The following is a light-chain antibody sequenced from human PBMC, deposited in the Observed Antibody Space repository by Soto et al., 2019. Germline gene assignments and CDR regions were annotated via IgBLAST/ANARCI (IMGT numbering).Light chain of an antibody. Sequence: ESLLTQSPASLSRSPGAGASLSCRASQGIGDTLAWYQQKPGQTPRLLIYDTSIRATGVPARFSGSRSGAEFTLTISSLQSEDFAVYYCQHYVTWPLTFGGGTKVDIK. J-gene: IGKJ4*01. CDR3: QHYVTWPLT. CDR2: DTS. V-gene: IGKV3-15*01. CDR1: QGIGDT.